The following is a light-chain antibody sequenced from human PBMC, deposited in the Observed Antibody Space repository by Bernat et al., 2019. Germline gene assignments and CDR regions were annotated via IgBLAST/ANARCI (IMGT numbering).Light chain of an antibody. CDR1: SSDVGFYNY. V-gene: IGLV2-8*01. CDR2: EVA. J-gene: IGLJ3*02. Sequence: QSALTQPPSASGSPGQSVTISCTGTSSDVGFYNYVSWYQQHPGKAPKLMIYEVAKRPSGVPDRFSGSKSGNTASLTVSGLQAEGEADYYCSSYAGSNNLVFGGGTKLTVL. CDR3: SSYAGSNNLV.